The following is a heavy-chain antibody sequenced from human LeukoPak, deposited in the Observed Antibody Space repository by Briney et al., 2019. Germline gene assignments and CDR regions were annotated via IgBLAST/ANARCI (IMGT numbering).Heavy chain of an antibody. J-gene: IGHJ6*03. CDR3: AKRIELAPEGYYYYYMDV. CDR2: IRYDGSNK. V-gene: IGHV3-30*02. CDR1: GFTFSSYG. D-gene: IGHD2-2*01. Sequence: GGSLRLSCAASGFTFSSYGMHWVRQAPGKGLEWVAFIRYDGSNKYYADSVKGRFTISRDNSKNTLYLQMNSLRAEDTAVYYCAKRIELAPEGYYYYYMDVWGKGTTVTVSS.